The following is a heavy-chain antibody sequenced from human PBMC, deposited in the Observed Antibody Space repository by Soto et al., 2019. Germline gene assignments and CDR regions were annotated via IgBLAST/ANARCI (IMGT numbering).Heavy chain of an antibody. Sequence: QITLKESGPTLVKPTQTLTLTCTFSGFSLSTSGVGVGWIRQPPGKALEWLALIYWDDDKRYSPSLKSRLTFPTDTSKNQVVLTMTNMDPVDTATYYCAHVYGGYDNFDYWGQGTLVTVSS. CDR3: AHVYGGYDNFDY. V-gene: IGHV2-5*02. CDR1: GFSLSTSGVG. J-gene: IGHJ4*02. D-gene: IGHD5-12*01. CDR2: IYWDDDK.